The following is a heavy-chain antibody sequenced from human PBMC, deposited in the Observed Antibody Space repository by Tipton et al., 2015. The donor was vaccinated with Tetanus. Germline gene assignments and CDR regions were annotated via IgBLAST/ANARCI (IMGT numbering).Heavy chain of an antibody. D-gene: IGHD4-17*01. CDR2: IYYSGST. V-gene: IGHV4-59*09. CDR3: ARGGDYGPYYFDY. Sequence: LEWIGYIYYSGSTNYNPSLKSRVTISVDTSKNQFSLKLSSVTAADMAVYYCARGGDYGPYYFDYWGQGTLVTVSS. J-gene: IGHJ4*02.